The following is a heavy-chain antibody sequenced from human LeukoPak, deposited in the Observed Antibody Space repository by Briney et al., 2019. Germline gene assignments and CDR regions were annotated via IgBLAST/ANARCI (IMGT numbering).Heavy chain of an antibody. D-gene: IGHD4-11*01. CDR1: GFTVSSNY. Sequence: GGSLRLSCAASGFTVSSNYMSWVRQAPGKGLEWVSVIYSGNKIYYADSVKGRVTISRDNSKNTVYLQMNSLRAEDTAVYYCARGTVTHYFDYWGQGALVTVSS. V-gene: IGHV3-66*01. J-gene: IGHJ4*02. CDR2: IYSGNKI. CDR3: ARGTVTHYFDY.